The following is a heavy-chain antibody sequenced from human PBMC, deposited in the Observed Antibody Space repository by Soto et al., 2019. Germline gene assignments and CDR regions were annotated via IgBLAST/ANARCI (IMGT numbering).Heavy chain of an antibody. CDR3: ASQAVTGYSSGWYYFDC. V-gene: IGHV4-39*01. CDR1: GGSIISSIYF. D-gene: IGHD6-19*01. CDR2: ISYSGST. Sequence: SETLSLTCTVSGGSIISSIYFWVWIRQPPGKGLEWIGSISYSGSTYYSPSLKSRVIISVDTSKNQFSLKLSSVTAADTAVYYCASQAVTGYSSGWYYFDCWGQGTLVTVSS. J-gene: IGHJ4*02.